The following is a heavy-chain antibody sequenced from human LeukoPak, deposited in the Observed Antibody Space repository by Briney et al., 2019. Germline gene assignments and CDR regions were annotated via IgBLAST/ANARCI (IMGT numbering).Heavy chain of an antibody. D-gene: IGHD5-18*01. CDR2: INSDGSTT. J-gene: IGHJ4*02. V-gene: IGHV3-74*01. Sequence: GGSLRLSCAASGFTFSSYWMHWVRQAPGKGLVWVSRINSDGSTTSYADSVEGRFTISRDNAKNTLYLQMNSLRAEDTAVYYCARDRGHTAIDYWGQGTLVTVSS. CDR3: ARDRGHTAIDY. CDR1: GFTFSSYW.